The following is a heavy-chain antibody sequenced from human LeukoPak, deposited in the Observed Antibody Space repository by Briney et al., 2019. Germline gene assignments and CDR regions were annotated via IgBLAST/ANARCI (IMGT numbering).Heavy chain of an antibody. CDR3: ARARQSYYYYMDV. V-gene: IGHV1-3*03. CDR2: INAGNGNT. CDR1: GYTFTSYA. D-gene: IGHD6-6*01. Sequence: GASVKVSCKASGYTFTSYAMHWVRQAPGQRLEWMGWINAGNGNTKYSQEFQGRVTITGDTSASTAYMELSSLRSEDMAVYYCARARQSYYYYMDVWGKGTTVTVSS. J-gene: IGHJ6*03.